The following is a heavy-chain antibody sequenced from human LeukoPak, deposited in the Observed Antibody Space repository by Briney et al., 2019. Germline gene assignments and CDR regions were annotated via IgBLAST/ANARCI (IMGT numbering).Heavy chain of an antibody. V-gene: IGHV3-53*01. CDR1: GFTLTNNY. J-gene: IGHJ4*02. CDR3: ARVEDGDYFDY. Sequence: GGSLRLSCAASGFTLTNNYMSWVRQAPGKGLECVSVIDSGGNTYYSDSVRGRFTISKDNSKNTLYLQRNSLRAEDTAVYYCARVEDGDYFDYWGQGTLVTVSS. CDR2: IDSGGNT. D-gene: IGHD4-17*01.